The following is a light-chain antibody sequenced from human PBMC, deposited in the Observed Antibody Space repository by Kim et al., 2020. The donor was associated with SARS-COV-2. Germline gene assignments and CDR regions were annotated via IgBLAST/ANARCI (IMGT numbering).Light chain of an antibody. CDR1: SGSVSPGFY. V-gene: IGLV8-61*01. CDR2: NTN. J-gene: IGLJ3*02. CDR3: VLYMGSGISV. Sequence: GDPATLTSGLSSGSVSPGFYPSWYQQTPGQSPRTLISNTNTRSSGGPDRFSGSILGGEAALTITGAQADDESDYYCVLYMGSGISVFGGGTQLTVL.